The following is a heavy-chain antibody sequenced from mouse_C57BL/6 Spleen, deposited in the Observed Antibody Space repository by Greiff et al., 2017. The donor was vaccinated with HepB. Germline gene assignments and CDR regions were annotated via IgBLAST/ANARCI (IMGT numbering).Heavy chain of an antibody. CDR3: ARKANWDDAMDY. Sequence: EVQLQQSGPELVKPGASVKIPCKASGYTFTDYHMDWVKQSHGKSLEWIGDINPNNGGTIYNQKFKGKATLTVDKSSSTAYMELRSLTSEDTAVYYCARKANWDDAMDYWGQGTSVTVSS. CDR2: INPNNGGT. CDR1: GYTFTDYH. J-gene: IGHJ4*01. D-gene: IGHD4-1*01. V-gene: IGHV1-18*01.